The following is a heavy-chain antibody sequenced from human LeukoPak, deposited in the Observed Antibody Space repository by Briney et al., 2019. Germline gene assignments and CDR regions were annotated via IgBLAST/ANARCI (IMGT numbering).Heavy chain of an antibody. J-gene: IGHJ6*02. D-gene: IGHD1-26*01. Sequence: GRSLRLSCAASGFTFSSYGMHWVRQAPGKGLEWVAVISYDGSNKYYADSVKGRFTISRDSSKNTLYLQMNSLRAEDTAVYYCAKVVYSGTSYYYYGMDVWGQGTTVTVSS. V-gene: IGHV3-30*18. CDR3: AKVVYSGTSYYYYGMDV. CDR2: ISYDGSNK. CDR1: GFTFSSYG.